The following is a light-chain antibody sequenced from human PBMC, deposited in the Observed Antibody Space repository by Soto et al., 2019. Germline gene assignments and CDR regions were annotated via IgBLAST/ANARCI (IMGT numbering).Light chain of an antibody. CDR2: EVN. J-gene: IGLJ2*01. V-gene: IGLV2-8*01. Sequence: QSALTQPPSASGSPGQSVTISCTGTTSDVGGYNSVSWFQQHPGKAPKLMIYEVNKRPSGVPGRFSGSKSGNTASLTVSGLHAEDEAEYYCSSFGGSDNLVFGGGTKLTVL. CDR1: TSDVGGYNS. CDR3: SSFGGSDNLV.